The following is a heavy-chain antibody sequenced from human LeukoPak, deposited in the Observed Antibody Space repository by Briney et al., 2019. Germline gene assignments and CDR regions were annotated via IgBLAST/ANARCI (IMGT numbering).Heavy chain of an antibody. CDR1: GFTFSNYG. CDR2: IRYDGSNE. D-gene: IGHD2-2*01. J-gene: IGHJ4*02. Sequence: GGSLRLPCAASGFTFSNYGMHWVRQPPGKGLEWVAFIRYDGSNEYYADSVKGRFTISRDNAKNTLFLQMSSLRAEDTALYYCARDSGEYCSSTNCYFLDYWGQGTLVTVSS. CDR3: ARDSGEYCSSTNCYFLDY. V-gene: IGHV3-30*02.